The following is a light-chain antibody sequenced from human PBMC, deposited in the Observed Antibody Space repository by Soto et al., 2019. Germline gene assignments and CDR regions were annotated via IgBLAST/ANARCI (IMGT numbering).Light chain of an antibody. CDR1: QSVAGS. CDR3: QQRSNRIT. Sequence: LVLTQSPATLSFSARYRSILSFRASQSVAGSLAWYQQKPGQAPRLLIYDISTRAAAIPARFSGSGSGTDFTLTVSSLEPEDFALYYCQQRSNRITFGQGTRLENK. J-gene: IGKJ5*01. V-gene: IGKV3-11*01. CDR2: DIS.